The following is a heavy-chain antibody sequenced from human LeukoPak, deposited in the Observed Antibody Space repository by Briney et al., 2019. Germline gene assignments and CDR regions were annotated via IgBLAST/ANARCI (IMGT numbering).Heavy chain of an antibody. J-gene: IGHJ4*02. CDR3: ARSFYDILIGYYQYFDY. D-gene: IGHD3-9*01. CDR2: IYRDGSS. Sequence: AGGSLRLSCAASGFTFSSYAMSWVRQAPGKGLEWVSVIYRDGSSYYAESVKGRFTISRDNSKNTLYIQMNSLRAEDTAVYYCARSFYDILIGYYQYFDYWGQGTLVTVSS. V-gene: IGHV3-66*01. CDR1: GFTFSSYA.